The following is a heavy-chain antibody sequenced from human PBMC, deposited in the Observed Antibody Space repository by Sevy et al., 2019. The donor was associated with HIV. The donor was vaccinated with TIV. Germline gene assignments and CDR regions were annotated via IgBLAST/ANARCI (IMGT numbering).Heavy chain of an antibody. Sequence: GGSLRLSCAASGFTFSNAWMSWVRQAPGKGLEWVGRIKSKTDGGTTDYAAPVKGRFTISRDDSKNTLYLQMNSLKTDDSAVYYCTTDFLLVGVTVTSKFDYWGQGTLVTVSS. CDR1: GFTFSNAW. CDR2: IKSKTDGGTT. J-gene: IGHJ4*02. V-gene: IGHV3-15*01. CDR3: TTDFLLVGVTVTSKFDY. D-gene: IGHD1-26*01.